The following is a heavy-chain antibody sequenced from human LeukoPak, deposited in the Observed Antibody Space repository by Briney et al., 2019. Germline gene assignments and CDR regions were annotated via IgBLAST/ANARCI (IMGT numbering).Heavy chain of an antibody. D-gene: IGHD1-26*01. J-gene: IGHJ4*02. CDR2: IIPIFGTA. Sequence: GSSVRVSCKPSGGTFTSYAISCVRQAPGQGLERMGGIIPIFGTANYAQKYRGRVTITTDESTSTAYMELSSLRSEDTAVYYCARNVGAMSHFDYWGQGTLVTVSS. V-gene: IGHV1-69*05. CDR1: GGTFTSYA. CDR3: ARNVGAMSHFDY.